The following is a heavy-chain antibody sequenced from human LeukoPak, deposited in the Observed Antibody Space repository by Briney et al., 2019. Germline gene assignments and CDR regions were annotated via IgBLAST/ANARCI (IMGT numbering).Heavy chain of an antibody. D-gene: IGHD3-22*01. Sequence: GGSLRLSCAASGFTFSSHAMTWVRQASGKGLEWVSGISGNGGYTYYADSVKGRFTISRDNSKNTSYLQMNSLRAEDTAVYYCAKGLLVVSLVDYWGQGILVTVSS. V-gene: IGHV3-23*01. J-gene: IGHJ4*02. CDR1: GFTFSSHA. CDR3: AKGLLVVSLVDY. CDR2: ISGNGGYT.